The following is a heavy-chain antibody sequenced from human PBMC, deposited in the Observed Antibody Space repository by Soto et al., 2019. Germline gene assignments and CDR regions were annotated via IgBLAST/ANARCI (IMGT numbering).Heavy chain of an antibody. J-gene: IGHJ6*02. CDR3: ARDDGYSSSWTYYYYGMDV. Sequence: GGSLRLSCAASGFTFSSYGMHWVRQAPGKRLEWGAVIWYDGSNKYYADSVKGRFTISRDNSKNTLYLQMNSLRAEDTAVYYCARDDGYSSSWTYYYYGMDVWGQGTTVTVSS. V-gene: IGHV3-33*01. CDR2: IWYDGSNK. CDR1: GFTFSSYG. D-gene: IGHD6-13*01.